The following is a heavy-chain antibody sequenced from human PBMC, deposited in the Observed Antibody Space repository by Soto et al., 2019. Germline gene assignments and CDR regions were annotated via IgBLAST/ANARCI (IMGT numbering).Heavy chain of an antibody. CDR3: AKLAQLAAFDY. J-gene: IGHJ4*02. CDR2: ISYDGSNK. CDR1: GFNFSSYG. D-gene: IGHD6-6*01. V-gene: IGHV3-30*18. Sequence: QVQLVESGGGVVQPGRSLRLSCAASGFNFSSYGMHWVRQAPGKGLEWVAVISYDGSNKYYADSVKGRFTISRDNSKNTLYLQMNSLRAEDTAVYYCAKLAQLAAFDYWGQGTLVTVSS.